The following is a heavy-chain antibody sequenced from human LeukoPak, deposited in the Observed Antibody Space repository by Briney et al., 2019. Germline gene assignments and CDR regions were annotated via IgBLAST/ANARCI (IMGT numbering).Heavy chain of an antibody. J-gene: IGHJ4*02. Sequence: ASVKVSCKASGYTFTGYYMHWVRQAPGQGLEWMGWINPNSGGTNYAQKFQGRVTMTRDTSISTAHMELSRLRSDDTAVYYCATPRDLTGDEGIDYWGQGTLVTVSS. D-gene: IGHD7-27*01. V-gene: IGHV1-2*02. CDR1: GYTFTGYY. CDR2: INPNSGGT. CDR3: ATPRDLTGDEGIDY.